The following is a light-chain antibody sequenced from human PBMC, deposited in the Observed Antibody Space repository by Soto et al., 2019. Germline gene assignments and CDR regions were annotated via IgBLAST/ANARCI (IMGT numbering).Light chain of an antibody. Sequence: QSALIQPASVSGSPRQPITISCTGTSRDIGTYDLVSWYQQHPGKVPKLIIYEATKRPSGVSSRFSGSKSGTTASLTISGLQAEDEADYYCCSYAGYTTYVFGSGTKVTVL. CDR3: CSYAGYTTYV. CDR2: EAT. J-gene: IGLJ1*01. CDR1: SRDIGTYDL. V-gene: IGLV2-23*01.